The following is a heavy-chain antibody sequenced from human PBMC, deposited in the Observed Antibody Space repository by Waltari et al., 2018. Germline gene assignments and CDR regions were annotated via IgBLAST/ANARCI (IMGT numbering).Heavy chain of an antibody. D-gene: IGHD2-15*01. CDR1: GGSLSSSSYS. CDR2: IYYSGST. V-gene: IGHV4-39*01. J-gene: IGHJ4*02. Sequence: QLQLQESGPGLVKPSETLSLTCTVSGGSLSSSSYSWGWIRQPPGKGLEWIGSIYYSGSTYYNPSLKSRVTISVDTSKNQFSLKLSSVTAADTAVYYCARSPLLPGVVAATTVDYWGQGTLVTVSS. CDR3: ARSPLLPGVVAATTVDY.